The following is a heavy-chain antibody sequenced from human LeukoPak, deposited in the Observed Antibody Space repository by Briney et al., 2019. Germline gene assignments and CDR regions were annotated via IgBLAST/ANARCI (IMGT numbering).Heavy chain of an antibody. CDR3: ARKLYDSSRYGQTYYFDN. CDR2: ISPYNGNT. Sequence: PGASVKVSCKASGYTFTSYGISWVRQAPGQGLEWKGWISPYNGNTDHAQKFQGRVTMTTDTFTSTAYMDLRSLRSDDTAVYYCARKLYDSSRYGQTYYFDNWGQGTLVTVSS. V-gene: IGHV1-18*01. CDR1: GYTFTSYG. J-gene: IGHJ4*02. D-gene: IGHD3-22*01.